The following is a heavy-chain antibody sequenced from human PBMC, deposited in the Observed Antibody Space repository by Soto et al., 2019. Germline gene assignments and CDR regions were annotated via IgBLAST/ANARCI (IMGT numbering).Heavy chain of an antibody. Sequence: ESGGGVVQPGRSLRLSCAASGFTFSSYAMHWVRQAPGKGLEWVAVISYDGSNKYYADSVKGRFTISRDNSKNTLYLQMNSLRAEDTAVYYCARGLATIGAFDIWGQGTMVTVSS. J-gene: IGHJ3*02. CDR1: GFTFSSYA. CDR3: ARGLATIGAFDI. V-gene: IGHV3-30-3*01. D-gene: IGHD5-12*01. CDR2: ISYDGSNK.